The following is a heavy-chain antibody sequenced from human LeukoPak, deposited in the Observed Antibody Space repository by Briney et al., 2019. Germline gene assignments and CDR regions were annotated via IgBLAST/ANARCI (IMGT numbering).Heavy chain of an antibody. J-gene: IGHJ4*02. D-gene: IGHD3-9*01. Sequence: NPSETLSLTCTVSGGSISSYYWSWIRQPAGKGLEWIGRIYTSGSTNYNPSLKSRVTMSVDTSKNQFSLKLSSVTAADTAVYYCARERYDILTGYHPFDYWGQGTLVTVSS. CDR2: IYTSGST. CDR3: ARERYDILTGYHPFDY. V-gene: IGHV4-4*07. CDR1: GGSISSYY.